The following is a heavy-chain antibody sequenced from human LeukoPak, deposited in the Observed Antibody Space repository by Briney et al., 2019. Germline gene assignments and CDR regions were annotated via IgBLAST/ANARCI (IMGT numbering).Heavy chain of an antibody. D-gene: IGHD3-10*01. CDR2: IYHSGST. V-gene: IGHV4-38-2*02. J-gene: IGHJ4*02. CDR1: GYSISSGYY. CDR3: ARASTYYYGSGSYFGGNFDY. Sequence: SETLSLTCTVSGYSISSGYYWGWIRQPPGKGLEWIGSIYHSGSTHYNPSLKSRVTISVDTSKNQFSLKLSSVTAADTAVYYCARASTYYYGSGSYFGGNFDYWGQGTLVTVSS.